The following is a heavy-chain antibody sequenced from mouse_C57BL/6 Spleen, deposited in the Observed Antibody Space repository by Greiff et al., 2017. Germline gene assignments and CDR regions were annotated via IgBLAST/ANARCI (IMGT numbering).Heavy chain of an antibody. CDR1: GFNITDYY. Sequence: VQLKESGAELVKPGASVKLSCTASGFNITDYYMHWVQQRPEKGLEWIGRIDPEDGETKSAPKFPGKATITASTASNPAYLQLSSLTSEDTAVYYCARRLYAMDYWGQGTSGTVSS. V-gene: IGHV14-2*01. J-gene: IGHJ4*01. CDR3: ARRLYAMDY. CDR2: IDPEDGET.